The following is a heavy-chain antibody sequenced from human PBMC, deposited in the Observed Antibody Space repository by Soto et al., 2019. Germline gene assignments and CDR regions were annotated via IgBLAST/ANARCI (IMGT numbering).Heavy chain of an antibody. CDR3: AKRDCIRTSCRQGYYYGMDV. CDR2: IIPILGIA. D-gene: IGHD2-2*01. CDR1: GGTFSSYT. Sequence: ASVKVSCKASGGTFSSYTISWVRQAPGQGLEWMGRIIPILGIANYAQKFQGRVTITADKSTSTAYMELSSLRAEDTAVYYCAKRDCIRTSCRQGYYYGMDVWGQGTTVTVSS. V-gene: IGHV1-69*02. J-gene: IGHJ6*02.